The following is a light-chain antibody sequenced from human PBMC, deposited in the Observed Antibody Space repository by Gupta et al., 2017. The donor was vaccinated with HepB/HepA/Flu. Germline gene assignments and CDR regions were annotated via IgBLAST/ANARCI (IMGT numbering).Light chain of an antibody. CDR1: QSVSSN. CDR3: QQYNKWPS. CDR2: GAS. J-gene: IGKJ1*01. Sequence: DIVMTQSPATLSVSPGDRANLSCRASQSVSSNLAWYQQKPGQAPRLLFYGASTRATGIPARFSGGGWRKEFTLTSSSQQYADVAVYYRQQYNKWPSFGQGTKVEIK. V-gene: IGKV3-15*01.